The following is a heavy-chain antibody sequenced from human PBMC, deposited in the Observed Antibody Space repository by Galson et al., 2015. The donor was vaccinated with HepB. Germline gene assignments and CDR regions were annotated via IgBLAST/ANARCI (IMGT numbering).Heavy chain of an antibody. CDR2: IWYDGSNK. V-gene: IGHV3-33*01. J-gene: IGHJ3*02. CDR3: ARDGSHVRGYGSGMGAFDI. Sequence: SLRLSCAASGFTFSSYGMHWVRQAPGKGLEWVAVIWYDGSNKYYADSVKGRFTISRDNSKNTLYLQMNSLRAEDTAVYYCARDGSHVRGYGSGMGAFDIWGQGTMVTVSS. CDR1: GFTFSSYG. D-gene: IGHD3-10*01.